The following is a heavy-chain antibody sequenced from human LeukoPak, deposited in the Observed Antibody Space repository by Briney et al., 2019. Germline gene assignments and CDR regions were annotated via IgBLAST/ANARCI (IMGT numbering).Heavy chain of an antibody. Sequence: PSQTLSLTCTVSGGSISSGGYYWSWIRQHPGKGLEWIGYIYYSGSTYYNPSLKSRVTISVDTSKNQFSLKLSSVTAADTAVYYCARDGGSWYTLFDYWGQGTLVTVSS. CDR3: ARDGGSWYTLFDY. J-gene: IGHJ4*02. D-gene: IGHD6-13*01. CDR2: IYYSGST. CDR1: GGSISSGGYY. V-gene: IGHV4-31*03.